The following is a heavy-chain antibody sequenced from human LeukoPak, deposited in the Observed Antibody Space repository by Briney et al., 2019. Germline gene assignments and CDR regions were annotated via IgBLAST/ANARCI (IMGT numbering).Heavy chain of an antibody. V-gene: IGHV4-34*01. CDR1: GGSFSGYY. D-gene: IGHD2-2*02. CDR3: ARGKKQGYCSSTSCYSAYYYYMDV. CDR2: INHSGST. Sequence: PSETLSLTCAVYGGSFSGYYWSWIRQPPGKGLEWIGEINHSGSTNYNPSLKSRVTISVDTSKNQFSLKLSSVTAADTAVYCCARGKKQGYCSSTSCYSAYYYYMDVWGKGTTVTVSS. J-gene: IGHJ6*03.